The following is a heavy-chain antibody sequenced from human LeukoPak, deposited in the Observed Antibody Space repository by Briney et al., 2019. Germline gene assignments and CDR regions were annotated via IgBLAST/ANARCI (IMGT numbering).Heavy chain of an antibody. V-gene: IGHV3-30*03. CDR2: ISYDGSNK. J-gene: IGHJ4*02. CDR1: GFTFSSYG. CDR3: VRRKNYYDSSGYYTIYYFDY. D-gene: IGHD3-22*01. Sequence: GGSLRLSCAASGFTFSSYGMHWVRQAPGKGLEWVAVISYDGSNKYYADSVKGRFTISRDNSKNTLYLQMNSLRAEDTAVYYCVRRKNYYDSSGYYTIYYFDYWGQGTLVTVSS.